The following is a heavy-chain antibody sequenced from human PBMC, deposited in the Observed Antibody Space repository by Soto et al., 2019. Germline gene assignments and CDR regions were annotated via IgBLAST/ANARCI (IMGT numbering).Heavy chain of an antibody. CDR3: ARDRLYNWTAPLDF. J-gene: IGHJ4*02. CDR2: ISFDGSSE. V-gene: IGHV3-30*03. Sequence: QVQLVESGGGVVQPGRSLRLSCAASGLTFNNHGMHWVRQAPGKGLEWVAHISFDGSSEHYADSVKGRITISRDNPKNPVHLLLNTLRPEDTDVYFWARDRLYNWTAPLDFWRQGAPVTVPS. CDR1: GLTFNNHG. D-gene: IGHD1-20*01.